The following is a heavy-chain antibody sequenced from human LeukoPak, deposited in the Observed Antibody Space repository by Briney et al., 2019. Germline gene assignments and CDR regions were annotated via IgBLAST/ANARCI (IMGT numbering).Heavy chain of an antibody. CDR1: GYTFTSYA. CDR3: ARGTPRAVAGTRANWFDP. Sequence: VASVKVSCKASGYTFTSYAMHWVRQAPGQRLEWMGWINAGNGNTKYSQKFQGRVTITRDTSASTAYMELSRLRSDDTAVYYCARGTPRAVAGTRANWFDPWGQGTLVTVSS. J-gene: IGHJ5*02. CDR2: INAGNGNT. D-gene: IGHD6-19*01. V-gene: IGHV1-3*01.